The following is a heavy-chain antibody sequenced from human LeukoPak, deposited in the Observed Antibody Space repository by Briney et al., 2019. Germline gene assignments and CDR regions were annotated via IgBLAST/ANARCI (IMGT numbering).Heavy chain of an antibody. J-gene: IGHJ4*02. Sequence: ASVKVSCKASGYNFANYGMGWVRQAPGQGLEWMGWVSVYKGNTQYAQKFQDRVTMTTDTSTSTVYMELRGLESDDTAVYYCARDRSVNDHWGQGTLVTVSS. D-gene: IGHD3-3*01. CDR1: GYNFANYG. CDR2: VSVYKGNT. CDR3: ARDRSVNDH. V-gene: IGHV1-18*01.